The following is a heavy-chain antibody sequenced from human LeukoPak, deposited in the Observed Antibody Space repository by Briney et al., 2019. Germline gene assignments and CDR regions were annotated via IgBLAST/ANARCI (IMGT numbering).Heavy chain of an antibody. CDR2: MNPNSGNT. Sequence: ASVKVSCKASGYTFTSYDINLVRQATGQGLEWMGWMNPNSGNTGYAQKFQGRVTMTRNTSISTAYMELSSLRSEDTAVYYCVVVAATDGVGYWGQGTLVTVSS. V-gene: IGHV1-8*01. CDR1: GYTFTSYD. J-gene: IGHJ4*02. CDR3: VVVAATDGVGY. D-gene: IGHD2-15*01.